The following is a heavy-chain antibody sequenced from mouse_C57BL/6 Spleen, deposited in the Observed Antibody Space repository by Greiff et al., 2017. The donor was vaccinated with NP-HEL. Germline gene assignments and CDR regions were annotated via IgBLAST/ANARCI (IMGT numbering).Heavy chain of an antibody. CDR2: IYPRDGSP. V-gene: IGHV1-85*01. CDR1: GYTFTSYD. D-gene: IGHD2-1*01. Sequence: QVQLKESGPELVKPGASVKLSCKASGYTFTSYDINWVKQRPGQGLEWIGWIYPRDGSPKYTEQFKGQATLTVDTSSSTAYMELHSLTSEDSAVYFCARGGNPPYYAMDYWGQGTSVTVSS. CDR3: ARGGNPPYYAMDY. J-gene: IGHJ4*01.